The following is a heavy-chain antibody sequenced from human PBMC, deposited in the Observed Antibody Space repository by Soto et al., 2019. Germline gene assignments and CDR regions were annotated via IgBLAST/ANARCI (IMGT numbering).Heavy chain of an antibody. Sequence: SETLSLTCTVSGGSISSGDYYWSWIRQPPGKGLEWIGYTYYSGSTYYNPSLKSRVTISVDTSKNQFSLKLSSVTAADTAVYYCASFQLRACSSTGCYTVTFDRWGQGTLVTVSS. CDR1: GGSISSGDYY. J-gene: IGHJ5*02. D-gene: IGHD2-2*02. CDR2: TYYSGST. CDR3: ASFQLRACSSTGCYTVTFDR. V-gene: IGHV4-30-4*01.